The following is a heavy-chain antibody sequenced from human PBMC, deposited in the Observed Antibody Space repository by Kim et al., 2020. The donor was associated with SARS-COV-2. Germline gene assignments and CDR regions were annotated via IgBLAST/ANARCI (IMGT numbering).Heavy chain of an antibody. CDR3: ATAVGATITRVAFDI. CDR1: GYTLTELS. D-gene: IGHD1-26*01. CDR2: FDPEDGET. Sequence: ASVKVSCKVSGYTLTELSMHWVRQAPGKGLEWMGGFDPEDGETIYAQKFQGRVTMTEDTSTDTAYMELSSLRSEDTAAYYCATAVGATITRVAFDIWGQGTMVTVT. J-gene: IGHJ3*02. V-gene: IGHV1-24*01.